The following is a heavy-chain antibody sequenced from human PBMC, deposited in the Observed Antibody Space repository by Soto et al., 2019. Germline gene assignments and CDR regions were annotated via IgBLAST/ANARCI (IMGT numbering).Heavy chain of an antibody. V-gene: IGHV4-4*02. Sequence: SETLSLTCAVSGGSISSSNWWSWVRQPPGKGLEWIGEIYHSGSTNYNPSLKSRVTISVDKSKNQFSLKLSSVTAADTAVYYCARRGSSGGGYYYYYGMDVWGQGTTVTVSS. J-gene: IGHJ6*02. CDR3: ARRGSSGGGYYYYYGMDV. CDR1: GGSISSSNW. D-gene: IGHD6-19*01. CDR2: IYHSGST.